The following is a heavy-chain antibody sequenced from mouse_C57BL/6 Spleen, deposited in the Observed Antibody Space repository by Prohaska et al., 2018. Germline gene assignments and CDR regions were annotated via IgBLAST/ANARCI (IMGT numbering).Heavy chain of an antibody. CDR2: IDPSDSYT. D-gene: IGHD4-1*02. CDR1: GYTFTSYW. Sequence: QVQLQQPGAELVMPGASVKLSCKASGYTFTSYWMHWVKQRPGQGLEWIGEIDPSDSYTNYNQKFKGKATWTVDKSSSTAYMQLSSLTSEDSAVYYCARRPTGTGYWYFDVWGTGTTVTVSS. V-gene: IGHV1-69*01. CDR3: ARRPTGTGYWYFDV. J-gene: IGHJ1*03.